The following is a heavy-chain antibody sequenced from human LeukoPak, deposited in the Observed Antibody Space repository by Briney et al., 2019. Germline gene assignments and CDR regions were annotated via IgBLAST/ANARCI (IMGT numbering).Heavy chain of an antibody. CDR3: ATRLAAVTADPFDN. V-gene: IGHV3-7*01. CDR1: GFTFSRFW. J-gene: IGHJ4*02. D-gene: IGHD2-21*02. Sequence: PGGSLRLSCAASGFTFSRFWMTWVRQAPGKALEWVANIRPDGSDRNYADSVRGRPTISRDNAKSSLYLQMNSLRGEDTAVYYCATRLAAVTADPFDNWGQGTLVTVST. CDR2: IRPDGSDR.